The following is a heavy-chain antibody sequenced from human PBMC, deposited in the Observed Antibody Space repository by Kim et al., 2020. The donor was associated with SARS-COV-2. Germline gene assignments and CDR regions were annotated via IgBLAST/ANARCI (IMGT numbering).Heavy chain of an antibody. CDR3: AREGSGATAFDF. V-gene: IGHV4-39*07. J-gene: IGHJ4*02. CDR1: GGSLSSTSYY. CDR2: IYFNGIT. D-gene: IGHD1-26*01. Sequence: SETLSLTCSVSGGSLSSTSYYWGWIRQSPGAGLEWLGTIYFNGITYYTPSLNSRVTISIDTSKNDSSLKLNSMTAADTAVYYCAREGSGATAFDFWGEG.